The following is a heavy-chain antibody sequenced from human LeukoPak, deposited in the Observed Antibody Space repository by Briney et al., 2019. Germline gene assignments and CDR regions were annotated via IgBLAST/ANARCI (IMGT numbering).Heavy chain of an antibody. D-gene: IGHD6-19*01. J-gene: IGHJ3*02. Sequence: GGSLRLSCAASGFTFSSYSMNWVRQVPGKGLEWVSSISSSSSYIYYADSVKGRFTISRDNAKNSLYLQMNSLRAEDTAVYYCARASGYTSGWYDDAFDIWGQGTMVTVSS. CDR1: GFTFSSYS. CDR2: ISSSSSYI. V-gene: IGHV3-21*01. CDR3: ARASGYTSGWYDDAFDI.